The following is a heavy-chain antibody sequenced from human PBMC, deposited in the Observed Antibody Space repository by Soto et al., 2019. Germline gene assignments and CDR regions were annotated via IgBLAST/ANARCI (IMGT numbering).Heavy chain of an antibody. CDR2: ISSSSSYI. J-gene: IGHJ4*02. CDR3: TYGRFISSAFDY. Sequence: GGSLRLSCAASGFTFSSYSMNWVRQAPGKGLEWVSSISSSSSYIYYADSVKGRFTISRDNAKNSLYLQMNSLRAEDTAVYYCTYGRFISSAFDYWGQGTLVTVSS. CDR1: GFTFSSYS. D-gene: IGHD4-17*01. V-gene: IGHV3-21*01.